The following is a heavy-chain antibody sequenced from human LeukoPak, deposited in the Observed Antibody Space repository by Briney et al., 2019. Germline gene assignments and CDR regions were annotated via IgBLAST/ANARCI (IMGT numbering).Heavy chain of an antibody. CDR3: ARGGSPIFYYYIDV. D-gene: IGHD2-21*01. V-gene: IGHV1-2*02. J-gene: IGHJ6*03. CDR2: INPNSGGT. CDR1: GYTFTSSD. Sequence: ASVRVSCKASGYTFTSSDINWVRQAPGQGLEWMGWINPNSGGTNYAQRFQGRVTMTRDTSITTTYMELSRLRSDDTAVYYCARGGSPIFYYYIDVWGKGTTVTISS.